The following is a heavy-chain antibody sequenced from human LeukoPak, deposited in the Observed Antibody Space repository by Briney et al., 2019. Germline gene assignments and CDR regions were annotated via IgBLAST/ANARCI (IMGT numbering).Heavy chain of an antibody. CDR2: ISYDGSNK. CDR3: AKGASALWFGEFLY. V-gene: IGHV3-30*18. CDR1: GFTFSSYG. D-gene: IGHD3-10*01. J-gene: IGHJ4*02. Sequence: GVSLRLSCAASGFTFSSYGMHWVRQAPGKGLEWVAVISYDGSNKYYADSVKGRFTISRDNSKNTLYLQMNSLRAEDTAVYYCAKGASALWFGEFLYWGQGTLVTVSS.